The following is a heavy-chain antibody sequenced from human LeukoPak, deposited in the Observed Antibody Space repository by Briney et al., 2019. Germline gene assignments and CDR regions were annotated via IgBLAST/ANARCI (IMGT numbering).Heavy chain of an antibody. CDR2: ISSSGSTI. CDR1: GFTFSSYE. D-gene: IGHD5-24*01. J-gene: IGHJ4*02. V-gene: IGHV3-48*03. Sequence: GGSLRLSCAASGFTFSSYEMNWVRQAPGKGLEWVSYISSSGSTIYYADSVKGRFAMSRDNAKNTLYLQMNSLRAEDTAVYYCARVTGGYNLVDYWGQGTLVTVSS. CDR3: ARVTGGYNLVDY.